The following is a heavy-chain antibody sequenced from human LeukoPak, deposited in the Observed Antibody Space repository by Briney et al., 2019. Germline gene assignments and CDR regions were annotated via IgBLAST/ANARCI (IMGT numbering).Heavy chain of an antibody. D-gene: IGHD6-13*01. Sequence: SETLSLTCTVSGVSISGNYWSWIRQPPGKGLEWIGYIFYTGSTEYNPSLQSRITILLDSSKNQFSLKLSSVSAEDTAVYYCARVLAAAGFFLDYWGQGTLVTVSS. J-gene: IGHJ4*02. CDR3: ARVLAAAGFFLDY. CDR1: GVSISGNY. CDR2: IFYTGST. V-gene: IGHV4-59*01.